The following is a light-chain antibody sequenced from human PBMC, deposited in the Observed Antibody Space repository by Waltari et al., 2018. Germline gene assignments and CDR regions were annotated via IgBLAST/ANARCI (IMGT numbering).Light chain of an antibody. J-gene: IGKJ1*01. CDR1: QSIGRS. V-gene: IGKV3-20*01. Sequence: EIVLTQSPGTLSLSPGERVTLSCRASQSIGRSLAWYQQKPGQAPRLLIYAASSRATGIPDRFSGSGSGTDFSLTISGLEPEDFAVYYCQHYVRLPATFGQGTKVEIK. CDR3: QHYVRLPAT. CDR2: AAS.